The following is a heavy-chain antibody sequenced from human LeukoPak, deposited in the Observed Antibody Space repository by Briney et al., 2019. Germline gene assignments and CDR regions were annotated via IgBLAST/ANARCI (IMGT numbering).Heavy chain of an antibody. Sequence: GGSLRLSCAASGFTFSDYRMNWVRQAPGKGLEWVASIKNDGTKMYYVDSLKSRFTISRDNSKNSLDLQMNSLRAEDTAVYYCARGPSYSSSWYGLDSWGHGNLVTVSS. CDR3: ARGPSYSSSWYGLDS. J-gene: IGHJ5*01. CDR2: IKNDGTKM. CDR1: GFTFSDYR. V-gene: IGHV3-7*01. D-gene: IGHD6-13*01.